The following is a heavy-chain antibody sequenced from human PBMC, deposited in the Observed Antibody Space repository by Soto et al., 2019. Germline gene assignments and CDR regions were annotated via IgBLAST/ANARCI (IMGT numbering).Heavy chain of an antibody. V-gene: IGHV1-69*13. D-gene: IGHD1-26*01. CDR3: ASRERVDAFDV. J-gene: IGHJ3*01. CDR2: IIPIFGTI. CDR1: GCTFSTYG. Sequence: ASVKVSCKASGCTFSTYGITWVRQASGQGLEWMGGIIPIFGTIKFAQKFQGRLTITPDESTSTVYMELSSLTSEDTAVYYCASRERVDAFDVWGQGTMVTVSS.